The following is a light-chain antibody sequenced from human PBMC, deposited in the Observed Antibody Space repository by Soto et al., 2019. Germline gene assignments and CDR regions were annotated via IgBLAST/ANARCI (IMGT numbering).Light chain of an antibody. V-gene: IGLV1-44*01. CDR2: SNN. J-gene: IGLJ3*02. Sequence: QSVLIQSSSASGTPGQRVTISCSGSSSNIGSNTIKWYQQFPGTAPKLLIYSNNQRPSGVPDRFSGSKSGTSASLAISGLQSEDEADYYCAAWDDSLNGVLFGGGTKLTVL. CDR3: AAWDDSLNGVL. CDR1: SSNIGSNT.